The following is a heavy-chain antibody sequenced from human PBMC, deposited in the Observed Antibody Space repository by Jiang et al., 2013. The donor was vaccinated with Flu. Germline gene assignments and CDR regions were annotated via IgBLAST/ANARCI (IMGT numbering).Heavy chain of an antibody. D-gene: IGHD6-19*01. CDR1: GGSISSSSYY. V-gene: IGHV4-39*07. Sequence: PGLVKPSETLSLTCTVSGGSISSSSYYWGWIRQPPGKGLEWIGIIFYTGSAYYNPSLKSRVTISVDTSKNQFSLQLSSVTASDTAVYYCARHIRAVAARVDYLDYWGQGSLVTVSS. CDR2: IFYTGSA. J-gene: IGHJ4*02. CDR3: ARHIRAVAARVDYLDY.